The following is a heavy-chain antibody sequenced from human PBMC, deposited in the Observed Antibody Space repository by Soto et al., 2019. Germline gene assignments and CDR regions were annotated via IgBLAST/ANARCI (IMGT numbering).Heavy chain of an antibody. CDR1: GGTFSSYA. CDR3: ARAKGLGGNPHVYYYGMDV. Sequence: ASVKVSCKASGGTFSSYAISWVRQAPGQGLEWMGGIIPIFGTANYAQKFQGRVTITADESTSTAYMELSSLRSEDTAVYYCARAKGLGGNPHVYYYGMDVWGQGTTVTVSS. J-gene: IGHJ6*02. CDR2: IIPIFGTA. V-gene: IGHV1-69*13. D-gene: IGHD2-15*01.